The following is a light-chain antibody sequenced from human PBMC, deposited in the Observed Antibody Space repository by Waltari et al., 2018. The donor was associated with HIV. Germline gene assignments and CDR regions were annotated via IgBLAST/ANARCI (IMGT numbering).Light chain of an antibody. CDR2: TNN. Sequence: QSELTQPASVSASPGHTVPFSCPGGRASNGSNTVTWYPPFTGAPPTLLIYTNNQRPAGVPDRLSGSKSGTSASLAISGLQSGDEADYYCAAWDDSLNVYLFGPGTKATVL. V-gene: IGLV1-44*01. CDR1: RASNGSNT. CDR3: AAWDDSLNVYL. J-gene: IGLJ1*01.